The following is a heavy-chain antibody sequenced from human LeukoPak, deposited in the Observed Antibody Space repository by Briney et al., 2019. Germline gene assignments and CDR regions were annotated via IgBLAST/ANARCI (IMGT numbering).Heavy chain of an antibody. Sequence: GGSLRLSCAASGFTFSSYAMHWVRQAPGKGLEWVAVMSYDGSNKYYADSVKGRFTISRDNSKNTLYLQMNSLRAEDTAVYYCATLGTIFHSGSWSFLDYWGQGTLVTVSS. CDR2: MSYDGSNK. V-gene: IGHV3-30*04. CDR1: GFTFSSYA. CDR3: ATLGTIFHSGSWSFLDY. D-gene: IGHD6-13*01. J-gene: IGHJ4*02.